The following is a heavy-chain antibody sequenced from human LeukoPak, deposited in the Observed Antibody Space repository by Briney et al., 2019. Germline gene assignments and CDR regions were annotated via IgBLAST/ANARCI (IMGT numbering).Heavy chain of an antibody. CDR3: ARDPYDFWSGNAIYYMDV. D-gene: IGHD3-3*01. CDR2: IYYSGST. Sequence: SETLSLTCTVSGGSISSSSYYWGWIRQPPGKGLEWIGSIYYSGSTYYNPSLKSRVTMSVDTSKNQFSLKLSSVTAADTAVYYCARDPYDFWSGNAIYYMDVWGKGTTVTVSS. V-gene: IGHV4-39*07. CDR1: GGSISSSSYY. J-gene: IGHJ6*03.